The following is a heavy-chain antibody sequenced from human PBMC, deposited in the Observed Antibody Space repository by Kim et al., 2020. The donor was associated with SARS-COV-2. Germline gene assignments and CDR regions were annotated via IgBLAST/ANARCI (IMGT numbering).Heavy chain of an antibody. CDR3: ARSGSGLDY. V-gene: IGHV3-9*01. CDR2: ISWNSGSI. D-gene: IGHD3-10*01. Sequence: GGSLRLSCAASGFTFDDYAMHWVRQAPGKGLEWVSGISWNSGSIGYADSVKGRFTISRDNAKNSLYLQMNSLRAEDTALYYCARSGSGLDYWGQGTLVTV. CDR1: GFTFDDYA. J-gene: IGHJ4*02.